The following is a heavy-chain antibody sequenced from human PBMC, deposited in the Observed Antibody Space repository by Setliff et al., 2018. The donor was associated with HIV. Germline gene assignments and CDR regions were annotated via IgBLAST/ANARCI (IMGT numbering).Heavy chain of an antibody. CDR2: ISADGSDT. CDR3: ARDGPYYHDSSATDY. J-gene: IGHJ4*02. CDR1: GFTFSSYW. D-gene: IGHD3-22*01. V-gene: IGHV3-74*01. Sequence: PGGSLRLSCAASGFTFSSYWIHWVRQAPGKGLVWVSRISADGSDTSYADSVKGRFTISRDNSKNSLYLQMNSLRAEDTAVYYCARDGPYYHDSSATDYWGQGTLVTVSS.